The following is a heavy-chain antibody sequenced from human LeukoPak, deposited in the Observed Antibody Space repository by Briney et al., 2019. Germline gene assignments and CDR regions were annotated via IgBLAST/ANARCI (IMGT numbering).Heavy chain of an antibody. D-gene: IGHD4-17*01. Sequence: RGSLRLSCAASGFTFSSYAMSWVRQAPGKGLEWVSAISGSGGSTYYADSVEGRFTISRDNSKNTLYLQMNSLRAEDTAVYYCAKIAYGDLRRYYYYYMDVWGKGTTVTVSS. CDR1: GFTFSSYA. V-gene: IGHV3-23*01. CDR2: ISGSGGST. CDR3: AKIAYGDLRRYYYYYMDV. J-gene: IGHJ6*03.